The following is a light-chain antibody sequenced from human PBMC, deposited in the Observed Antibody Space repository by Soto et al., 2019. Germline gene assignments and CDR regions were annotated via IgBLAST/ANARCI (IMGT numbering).Light chain of an antibody. V-gene: IGLV4-60*02. Sequence: QSVLTQSSSATASLGSSVTLTCTLSSGHSSYIIAWHQQQPEKATRYLMQLEGSGSHNKGSGVPYRFSGSGSGADRYLTIPNLQFEDEDDYFCDTCDSNAQVFGGGTKLTVL. CDR3: DTCDSNAQV. CDR1: SGHSSYI. CDR2: LEGSGSH. J-gene: IGLJ2*01.